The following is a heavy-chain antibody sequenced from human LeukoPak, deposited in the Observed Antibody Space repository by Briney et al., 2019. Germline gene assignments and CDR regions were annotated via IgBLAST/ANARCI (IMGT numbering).Heavy chain of an antibody. Sequence: PSETLSLTCAVSGGSISSYYWSWIRQPPGKGLEWIGYIYYSGSTNYNPSLKSRVTISVDTSKNQSSLKLSSVTAADTAVYYCAVDGSGTRDGYYFDYWGQGTLVTVSS. CDR1: GGSISSYY. V-gene: IGHV4-59*08. CDR3: AVDGSGTRDGYYFDY. CDR2: IYYSGST. D-gene: IGHD3-10*01. J-gene: IGHJ4*02.